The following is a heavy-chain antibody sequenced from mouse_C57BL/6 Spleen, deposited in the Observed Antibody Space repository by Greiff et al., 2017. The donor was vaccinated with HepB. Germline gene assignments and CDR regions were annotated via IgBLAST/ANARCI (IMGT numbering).Heavy chain of an antibody. CDR1: GYTFTSYW. CDR2: IDPSDSYT. D-gene: IGHD2-3*01. Sequence: QVQLQQPGAELVKPGASVKLSCKASGYTFTSYWMQWVKQRPGQGLEWIGEIDPSDSYTNSNQKFKGKATLTVDTSSSTAYMQLSSLTSEDSAVYYCARGGMMRGDYYAVDYWGQGTSVTVSS. J-gene: IGHJ4*01. CDR3: ARGGMMRGDYYAVDY. V-gene: IGHV1-50*01.